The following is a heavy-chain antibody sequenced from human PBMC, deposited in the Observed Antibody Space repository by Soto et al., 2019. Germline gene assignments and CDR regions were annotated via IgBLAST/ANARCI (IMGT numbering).Heavy chain of an antibody. CDR2: ISYSGRT. CDR1: GGSISSSSSS. V-gene: IGHV4-39*01. D-gene: IGHD2-2*01. J-gene: IGHJ6*03. CDR3: ARTYVTDVVVVPASKDYMDV. Sequence: QLQLQESGPGLVKPSETLSLTCTVSGGSISSSSSSWGWIRQPPGKGLEWLGIISYSGRTYYSPSLKSRVTIAVDASNNRFSLKLSSVTAADTAVYYCARTYVTDVVVVPASKDYMDVWGKGTTVTVSS.